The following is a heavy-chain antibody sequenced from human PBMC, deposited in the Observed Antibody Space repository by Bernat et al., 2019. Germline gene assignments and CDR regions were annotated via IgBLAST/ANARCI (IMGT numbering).Heavy chain of an antibody. Sequence: QVQLVESGGGVVQPGRSLRLSCAASGFTFSNYGMHWVRQAPGKGLEWVTLIWNDGTNKYYADSVRGRFTISRDNSKNTLYLQMNSLRAEDTALYYCARAADPIYNWNDLSPDYWGQGTLVTVSS. CDR3: ARAADPIYNWNDLSPDY. CDR1: GFTFSNYG. D-gene: IGHD1-20*01. V-gene: IGHV3-33*01. J-gene: IGHJ4*02. CDR2: IWNDGTNK.